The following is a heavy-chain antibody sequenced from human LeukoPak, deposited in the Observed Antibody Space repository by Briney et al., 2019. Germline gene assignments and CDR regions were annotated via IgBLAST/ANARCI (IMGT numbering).Heavy chain of an antibody. V-gene: IGHV3-9*01. Sequence: QSGGSLRLSCAASGFTFDDYAIHWVRQAPGKGLEWVSGISWNSGSIGYADSVKGRFTISRDNAKNSLYLQMNSLRAEDTALYYCAKDIGGFQLLSMFGLVDYWGQGTLVTVSS. CDR1: GFTFDDYA. CDR3: AKDIGGFQLLSMFGLVDY. D-gene: IGHD2-2*01. CDR2: ISWNSGSI. J-gene: IGHJ4*02.